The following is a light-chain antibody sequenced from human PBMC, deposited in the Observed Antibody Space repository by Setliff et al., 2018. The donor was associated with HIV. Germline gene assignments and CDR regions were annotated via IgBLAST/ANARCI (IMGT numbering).Light chain of an antibody. CDR1: SSNIGTGYD. J-gene: IGLJ1*01. Sequence: QSVLTQPPSVSAAPGQRVTISCTGSSSNIGTGYDVHWYQQLPGTAPKLLIHANNKRPSGVPDLFSGSKSGTSASLAITGLPAEDEADYYCQSYASSLGGLVVGRGTKSPS. CDR2: ANN. CDR3: QSYASSLGGLV. V-gene: IGLV1-40*01.